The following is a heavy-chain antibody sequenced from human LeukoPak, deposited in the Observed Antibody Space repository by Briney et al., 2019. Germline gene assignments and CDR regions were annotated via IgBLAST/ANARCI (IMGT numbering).Heavy chain of an antibody. D-gene: IGHD3-22*01. V-gene: IGHV3-21*01. CDR1: GFTFSSYS. CDR3: ARSGVSYYYDSSGYFDY. J-gene: IGHJ4*02. Sequence: GGSLRLSCAASGFTFSSYSMNWVRQAPGKGLEWVSSISSSSSYIYYADSVKGRFTISRDNAKSSLYLQMNSLRAEDTAVYYCARSGVSYYYDSSGYFDYWGQGTLVTVSS. CDR2: ISSSSSYI.